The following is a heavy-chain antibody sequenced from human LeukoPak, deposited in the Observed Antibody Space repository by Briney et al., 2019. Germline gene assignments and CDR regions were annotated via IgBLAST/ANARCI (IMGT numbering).Heavy chain of an antibody. D-gene: IGHD5-12*01. Sequence: PGGSLRLSCAASGFTFSSYAMHWVRQAPGKGLEYVSAISSNGGSTYYANSVKGRFTISRDNSKNTLYLQMGSLRAEDTAVYYCAKGGYSGYWRGDAFDIWGQGTMVTVSS. J-gene: IGHJ3*02. CDR1: GFTFSSYA. V-gene: IGHV3-64*01. CDR2: ISSNGGST. CDR3: AKGGYSGYWRGDAFDI.